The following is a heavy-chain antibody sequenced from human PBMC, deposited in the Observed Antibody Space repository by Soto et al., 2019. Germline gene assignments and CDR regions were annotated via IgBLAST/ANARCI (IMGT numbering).Heavy chain of an antibody. Sequence: GASVKVSCKASGGTFSSYAISWVRQAPGQGLEWMGGIIPIFGTANYAQKFQGRVTITADESTSTAYMELSSLRSEDTAVYYCARREMSTITPFDYWGQGTLVTVSS. CDR1: GGTFSSYA. V-gene: IGHV1-69*13. CDR2: IIPIFGTA. D-gene: IGHD5-12*01. CDR3: ARREMSTITPFDY. J-gene: IGHJ4*02.